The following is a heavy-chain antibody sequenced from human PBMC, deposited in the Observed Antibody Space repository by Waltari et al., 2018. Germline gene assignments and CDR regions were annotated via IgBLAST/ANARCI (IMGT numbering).Heavy chain of an antibody. Sequence: QLQLQESGPGLVNPSETLSLNCTSSGGSISSSYNWAWVRQAPGKGLEWVGTLYYSGATSKNPSLDSRLSMSIDTSKNLFSLKLSSVTATDTAVYFCVRPGSTVTPRAFDIWGQGIKVTVSS. CDR2: LYYSGAT. D-gene: IGHD4-17*01. CDR1: GGSISSSYN. CDR3: VRPGSTVTPRAFDI. V-gene: IGHV4-39*01. J-gene: IGHJ3*02.